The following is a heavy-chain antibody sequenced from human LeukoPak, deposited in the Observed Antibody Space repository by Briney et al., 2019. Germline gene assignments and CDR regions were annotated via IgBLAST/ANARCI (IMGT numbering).Heavy chain of an antibody. CDR2: IYSTGSP. V-gene: IGHV4-31*03. CDR1: GGSIGGAGSY. D-gene: IGHD6-19*01. Sequence: SETLSLTCSVSGGSIGGAGSYWTWIRQQPGKGLDWIGYIYSTGSPSFHPSLRRRVSLSVDTSENQFSLRLSSVTAADRGVYFCARQRGYASGGTGSFDSWGQGILATVSS. CDR3: ARQRGYASGGTGSFDS. J-gene: IGHJ4*02.